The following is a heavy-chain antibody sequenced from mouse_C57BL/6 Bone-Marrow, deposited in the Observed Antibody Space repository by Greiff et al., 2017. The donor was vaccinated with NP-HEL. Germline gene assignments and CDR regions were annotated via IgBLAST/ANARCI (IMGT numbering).Heavy chain of an antibody. D-gene: IGHD2-3*01. V-gene: IGHV1-50*01. CDR1: GYTFTSYW. CDR3: ARGGLLD. CDR2: IDPSDSYT. Sequence: QVQLQQPGAELVKPGASVKLSCKASGYTFTSYWMQWVKQRPGQGLEWIGEIDPSDSYTNYNQKFKGKATLTVDTSSSTAYMQLSSLTSEDSAVYYCARGGLLDWGTGTTVTASS. J-gene: IGHJ1*03.